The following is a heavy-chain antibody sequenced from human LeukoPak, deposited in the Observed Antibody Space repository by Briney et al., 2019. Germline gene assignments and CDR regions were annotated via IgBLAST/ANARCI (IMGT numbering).Heavy chain of an antibody. D-gene: IGHD3-10*01. CDR1: GFTFSSYG. CDR2: IRYDGSNK. J-gene: IGHJ4*02. V-gene: IGHV3-30*02. CDR3: AKDHVTMVRGVIIDY. Sequence: GGSLRLSCAASGFTFSSYGMHWVRQAPGKGLEWVAFIRYDGSNKYYADSVKGRFTISRDNSKNTLYLQMNSLRAEDTAVYYCAKDHVTMVRGVIIDYWGQGTLVTVFS.